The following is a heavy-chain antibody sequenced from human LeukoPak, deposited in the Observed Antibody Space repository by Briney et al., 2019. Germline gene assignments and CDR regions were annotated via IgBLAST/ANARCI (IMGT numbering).Heavy chain of an antibody. V-gene: IGHV4-39*01. CDR1: GGSISSSSYY. Sequence: PSETLSLTCTVSGGSISSSSYYWGWIRQPPGKGLEWIGSIYYSGSTYYNPSLKSRVTISVDTSKNQFSLKLSSVTAADTAVYYCEAARRYYYYMDVWGKGTTVTVSS. J-gene: IGHJ6*03. D-gene: IGHD6-6*01. CDR2: IYYSGST. CDR3: EAARRYYYYMDV.